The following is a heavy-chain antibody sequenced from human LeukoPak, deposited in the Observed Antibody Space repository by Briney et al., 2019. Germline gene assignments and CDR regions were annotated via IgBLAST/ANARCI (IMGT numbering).Heavy chain of an antibody. CDR2: ISTTSGNI. Sequence: PGGSLRLSCAASGFSFSSYSMNWVRPAPGKGLEWVAAISTTSGNIYYADSVKGRFTISRDNAKNSLYLQMNSLRAEDTAVYYCARVHYFYGGNSEVYFDYWGQGTLVTVSS. CDR1: GFSFSSYS. D-gene: IGHD4-23*01. J-gene: IGHJ4*02. V-gene: IGHV3-21*01. CDR3: ARVHYFYGGNSEVYFDY.